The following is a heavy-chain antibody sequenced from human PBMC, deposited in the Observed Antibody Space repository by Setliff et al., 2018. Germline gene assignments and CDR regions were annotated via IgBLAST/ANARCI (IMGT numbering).Heavy chain of an antibody. Sequence: SETLSLTCAVSGYSISSDYYWGWIRQPPGKGLEWIGSMYHSGSTYYNPSLKSRVTISVDTSKNQLSLKLNYVTAADTAVYYCARALGYCSRTSCYADAFDIWGQGTMVTVSS. J-gene: IGHJ3*02. CDR3: ARALGYCSRTSCYADAFDI. D-gene: IGHD2-2*01. V-gene: IGHV4-38-2*01. CDR1: GYSISSDYY. CDR2: MYHSGST.